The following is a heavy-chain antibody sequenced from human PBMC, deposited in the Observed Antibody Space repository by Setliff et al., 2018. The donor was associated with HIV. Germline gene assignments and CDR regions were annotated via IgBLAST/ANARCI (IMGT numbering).Heavy chain of an antibody. J-gene: IGHJ5*02. CDR3: ARDRTCSGGSCYGT. D-gene: IGHD2-15*01. V-gene: IGHV3-53*01. Sequence: GGSLRLSCAASGFTVSNNYMKWVRQAPGKGLEWVSLIYSGGSTYYADSVKGRFTTSRDNSKNTLYLQMNSLRAEDTAVYYCARDRTCSGGSCYGTWGQGTMVTVSS. CDR2: IYSGGST. CDR1: GFTVSNNY.